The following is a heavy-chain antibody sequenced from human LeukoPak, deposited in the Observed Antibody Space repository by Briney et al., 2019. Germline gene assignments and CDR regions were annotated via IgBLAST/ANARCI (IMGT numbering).Heavy chain of an antibody. CDR2: IPYDGSDK. J-gene: IGHJ4*02. CDR1: GFTFSAFG. V-gene: IGHV3-30*12. CDR3: ARDSPSYYYGSGSRGDY. Sequence: GGSLRLSCAASGFTFSAFGMHWVRQAPGKGLEWVTFIPYDGSDKYYADSVKGRFTISRDNAKNSLYLQMNSLRAEDTAVYYCARDSPSYYYGSGSRGDYWGQGTLVTVSS. D-gene: IGHD3-10*01.